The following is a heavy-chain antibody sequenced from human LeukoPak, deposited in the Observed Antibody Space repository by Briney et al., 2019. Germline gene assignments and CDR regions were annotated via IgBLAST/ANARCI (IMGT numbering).Heavy chain of an antibody. D-gene: IGHD6-19*01. CDR3: ARRTPAVAGIDY. CDR2: LSYDGTDW. J-gene: IGHJ4*02. V-gene: IGHV3-30*04. Sequence: GGSLRPSCAASGFTFTTDPMHWVRQTPSKGLEWLGVLSYDGTDWYYADSVRGRFTISRDNSKKTLYLQMNSLTREDTAVYYCARRTPAVAGIDYWGLGTLVTVSS. CDR1: GFTFTTDP.